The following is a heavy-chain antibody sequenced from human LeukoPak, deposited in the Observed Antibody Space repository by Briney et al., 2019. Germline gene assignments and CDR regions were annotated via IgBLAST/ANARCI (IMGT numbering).Heavy chain of an antibody. J-gene: IGHJ6*02. V-gene: IGHV3-30-3*01. CDR1: GFTFSSYA. CDR2: ISYDGSNK. Sequence: SLRLSCAASGFTFSSYAMHWVRQAPGKGLEWVAVISYDGSNKYYADSVKGRFTISRDNSKNTLYLQMNSLRAEDTAVYYCARVMWELRIYYYYGMDVWGQGTTVTVSS. CDR3: ARVMWELRIYYYYGMDV. D-gene: IGHD1-26*01.